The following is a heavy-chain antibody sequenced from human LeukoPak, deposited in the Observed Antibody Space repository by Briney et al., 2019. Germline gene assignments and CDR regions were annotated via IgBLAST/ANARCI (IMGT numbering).Heavy chain of an antibody. CDR1: GYNFTGYY. Sequence: ASVKVSCKASGYNFTGYYIHWVRQAPGQGLEWMGWINPNSSGTNYAQKFQGRVTMTRDTSISTAYMELSSLRSDDTAVYYCAADLSESPSSSWYASRAWGQGTLVTVSS. CDR3: AADLSESPSSSWYASRA. D-gene: IGHD6-13*01. CDR2: INPNSSGT. J-gene: IGHJ5*02. V-gene: IGHV1-2*02.